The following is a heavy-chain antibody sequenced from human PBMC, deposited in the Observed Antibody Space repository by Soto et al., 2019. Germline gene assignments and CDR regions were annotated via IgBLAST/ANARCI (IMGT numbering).Heavy chain of an antibody. V-gene: IGHV1-46*01. J-gene: IGHJ5*02. Sequence: QVQLVQSGAEVKKPGASVKVSCKASGYTFTSYNMHWVRQAPGQGLEWMGMINPLGFSTTYAQKFRGRFTVNSDKSANTAYMELTNQRSDDTAVYYCARAAGRFWEIYWFDPWGQGTLVTVSP. CDR3: ARAAGRFWEIYWFDP. CDR1: GYTFTSYN. CDR2: INPLGFST. D-gene: IGHD1-26*01.